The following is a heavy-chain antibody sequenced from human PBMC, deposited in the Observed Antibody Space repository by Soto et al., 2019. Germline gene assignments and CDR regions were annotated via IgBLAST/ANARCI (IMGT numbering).Heavy chain of an antibody. Sequence: SETLSLTCTVSGGSVSSGSYYWSWIRQPPGKGLEWIGYIYYSGSTNYNPSLKSRVTISVDTSKNQFSLKLTSVTAADTAVYYCARSSGLYFDYWGQGTPVTVSS. CDR2: IYYSGST. CDR3: ARSSGLYFDY. CDR1: GGSVSSGSYY. V-gene: IGHV4-61*01. J-gene: IGHJ4*02. D-gene: IGHD6-19*01.